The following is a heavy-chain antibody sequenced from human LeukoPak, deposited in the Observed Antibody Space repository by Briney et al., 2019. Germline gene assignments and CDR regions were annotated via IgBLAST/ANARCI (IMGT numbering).Heavy chain of an antibody. CDR3: ARADYYGSGSLPPYYYYGMDV. CDR1: GYTFTSYG. J-gene: IGHJ6*02. V-gene: IGHV1-18*01. D-gene: IGHD3-10*01. Sequence: ASVKVSCKASGYTFTSYGISWVRQAPGQGLEWMGLISAYNGNTNYAQKLQGRVTMTTDTSTSTAYMELRSLRSDDTAVYYCARADYYGSGSLPPYYYYGMDVWGQGTTVTVSS. CDR2: ISAYNGNT.